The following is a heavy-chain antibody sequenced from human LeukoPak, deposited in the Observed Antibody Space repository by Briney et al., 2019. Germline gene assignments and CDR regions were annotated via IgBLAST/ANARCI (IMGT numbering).Heavy chain of an antibody. CDR2: MNPNSGNT. V-gene: IGHV1-8*01. Sequence: ASVKVSCKASGYTFTSYDINWVRQATGQGLEWMGWMNPNSGNTGYAQKFQGRVTMTRNTSISTAYMELSSLRSEDTAVYYCQAIVVVPAAILAWGQGTLVTVSS. J-gene: IGHJ5*02. CDR1: GYTFTSYD. CDR3: QAIVVVPAAILA. D-gene: IGHD2-2*02.